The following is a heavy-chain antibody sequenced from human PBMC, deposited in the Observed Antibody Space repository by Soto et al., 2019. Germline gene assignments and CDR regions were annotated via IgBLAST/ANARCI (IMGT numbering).Heavy chain of an antibody. Sequence: GESLKISCKGSGYSFTSYWIGWVRQMPGKGLEWMGIIYPGDSDTRYSPSFQGQVTISADKSISTAYLQWSSLKASDTAMYYCARQASHCSSTSCSIDYWGQGTLVTVSS. CDR1: GYSFTSYW. CDR3: ARQASHCSSTSCSIDY. J-gene: IGHJ4*02. CDR2: IYPGDSDT. V-gene: IGHV5-51*01. D-gene: IGHD2-2*01.